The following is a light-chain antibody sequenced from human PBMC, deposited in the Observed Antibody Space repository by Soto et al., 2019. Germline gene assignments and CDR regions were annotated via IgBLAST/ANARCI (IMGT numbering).Light chain of an antibody. Sequence: QSALTQPASVSGSPGQSITISCTGTSSDVGGYNYVSWYQQHPGKAPKLMIYEVSTRPSGVSNRFSGSKSGNTASLTISGLQAEGEADYYCSSYTSSSTYVFGTGTKVTV. J-gene: IGLJ1*01. V-gene: IGLV2-14*01. CDR3: SSYTSSSTYV. CDR1: SSDVGGYNY. CDR2: EVS.